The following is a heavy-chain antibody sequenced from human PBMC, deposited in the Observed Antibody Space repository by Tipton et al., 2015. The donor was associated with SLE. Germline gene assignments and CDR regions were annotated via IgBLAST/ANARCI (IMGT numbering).Heavy chain of an antibody. CDR2: ISSSSSYI. J-gene: IGHJ3*02. Sequence: SLRLSCAASGFTFSSYSMNWVRQAPGKGLEWVSSISSSSSYIYYADSVKGRLTISRDNAKNSLYLQMNSLRAEDTAVYYCARVGQLGSFDIWGQGTMVTVSS. D-gene: IGHD7-27*01. V-gene: IGHV3-21*03. CDR1: GFTFSSYS. CDR3: ARVGQLGSFDI.